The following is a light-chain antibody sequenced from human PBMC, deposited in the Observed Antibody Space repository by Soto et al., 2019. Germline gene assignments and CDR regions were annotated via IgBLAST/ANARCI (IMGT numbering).Light chain of an antibody. CDR1: QIIVTY. CDR3: QQTYSTPIT. CDR2: GAS. Sequence: QVIQTPTSLSASVGDRVTITCRTSQIIVTYLSWYQQRPGKAPTPLIYGASTLQSGVPARFSGSGSGTDFSLTINSLQPEDSATYYCQQTYSTPITFGRGTRLEIK. V-gene: IGKV1-39*01. J-gene: IGKJ5*01.